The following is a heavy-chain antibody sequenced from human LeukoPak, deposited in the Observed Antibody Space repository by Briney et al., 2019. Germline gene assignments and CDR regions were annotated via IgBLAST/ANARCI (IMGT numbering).Heavy chain of an antibody. CDR1: GGSISSYY. CDR3: ARDRAYGDSFFDY. J-gene: IGHJ4*02. Sequence: SETLSLTCTVSGGSISSYYWSWIRQPPGKGLEWIGYIYYSGSTNYNPSLKSRVTISAGTSKNQFSLKLISVTAADTAVYYCARDRAYGDSFFDYWGQGALVTVSS. V-gene: IGHV4-59*01. D-gene: IGHD4-17*01. CDR2: IYYSGST.